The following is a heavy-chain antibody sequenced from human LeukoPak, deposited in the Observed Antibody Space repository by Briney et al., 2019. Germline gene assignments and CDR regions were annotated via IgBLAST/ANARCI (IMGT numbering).Heavy chain of an antibody. J-gene: IGHJ4*02. CDR3: ARASTTVPNLLDN. CDR2: LRGDGSST. Sequence: GGSLRLSCGASGFXFSTYWIHWVRQAPGKGLLWVSRLRGDGSSTKYADSLKGRSTISRDNAKNTLYLQMNSLRAEDTAVYFCARASTTVPNLLDNWGQGTLVTVSS. V-gene: IGHV3-74*03. CDR1: GFXFSTYW. D-gene: IGHD4-17*01.